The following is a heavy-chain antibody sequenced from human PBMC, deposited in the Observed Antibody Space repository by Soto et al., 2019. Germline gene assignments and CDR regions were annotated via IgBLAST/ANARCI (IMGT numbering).Heavy chain of an antibody. CDR3: ARTYYYDSSGWGYYYGMDV. Sequence: GESLKISCKGSGYSFTSYWIGWVRQMPGKGLEWMGIIYPGDSDTRYSPSFQGQVTISADKSISTAYLQWSSLKASDTAMYYCARTYYYDSSGWGYYYGMDVWGQGTTGTVSS. V-gene: IGHV5-51*01. CDR2: IYPGDSDT. D-gene: IGHD3-22*01. J-gene: IGHJ6*02. CDR1: GYSFTSYW.